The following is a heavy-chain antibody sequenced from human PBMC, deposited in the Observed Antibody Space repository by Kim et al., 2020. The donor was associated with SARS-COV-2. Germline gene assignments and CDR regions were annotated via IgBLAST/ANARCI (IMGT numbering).Heavy chain of an antibody. D-gene: IGHD6-13*01. J-gene: IGHJ4*02. CDR2: T. V-gene: IGHV4-34*01. CDR3: ARRARGSPIDY. Sequence: TIYNPSLKRRVTVSLDTSKNQFSVELRSVTAADTAVYYCARRARGSPIDYWGQGTLVTVSS.